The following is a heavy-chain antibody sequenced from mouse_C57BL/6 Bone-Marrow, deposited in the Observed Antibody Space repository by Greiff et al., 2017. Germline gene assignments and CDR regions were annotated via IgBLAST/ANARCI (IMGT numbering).Heavy chain of an antibody. J-gene: IGHJ2*01. CDR3: ARRRWRQLFDY. D-gene: IGHD3-2*01. CDR1: GYTFTSYW. CDR2: IDPSDSYT. V-gene: IGHV1-50*01. Sequence: QVQLQQPGAELVKPGASVKLSCKASGYTFTSYWMQWVKQRPGQGLEWIGEIDPSDSYTNYNQKFKGKATLTVDKSSSTAYMQLSSLTSEDSAAYYCARRRWRQLFDYWGQGTTLTVSS.